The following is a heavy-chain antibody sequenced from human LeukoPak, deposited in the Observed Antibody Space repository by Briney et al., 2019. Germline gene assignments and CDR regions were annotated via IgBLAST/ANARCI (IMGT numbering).Heavy chain of an antibody. CDR2: ISSSSSYI. J-gene: IGHJ6*02. V-gene: IGHV3-21*01. Sequence: GGSLRLSCAASGFTFSSYSMNWVRQAPGKGLEWVSSISSSSSYIYYADSVKGRFTISRDNAKNSLYLQMNSLRAEDTAVYYCAREGRAVAGYYYYYGLDVWGQGTTVTVSS. CDR1: GFTFSSYS. D-gene: IGHD6-19*01. CDR3: AREGRAVAGYYYYYGLDV.